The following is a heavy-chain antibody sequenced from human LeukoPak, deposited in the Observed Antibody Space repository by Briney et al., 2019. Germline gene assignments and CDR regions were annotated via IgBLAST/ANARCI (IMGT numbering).Heavy chain of an antibody. J-gene: IGHJ4*02. Sequence: GGSLRLSCAASGFTLSVHTVNWVRQAPGKGLEWVSSISSTGFYIYYADSMKGRFTISRDNAENSLYLQMNSLRGEDTAVYYCAGGPLMGTTYYFAWCGQGTLVTVSS. D-gene: IGHD2-8*01. CDR1: GFTLSVHT. CDR3: AGGPLMGTTYYFAW. CDR2: ISSTGFYI. V-gene: IGHV3-21*01.